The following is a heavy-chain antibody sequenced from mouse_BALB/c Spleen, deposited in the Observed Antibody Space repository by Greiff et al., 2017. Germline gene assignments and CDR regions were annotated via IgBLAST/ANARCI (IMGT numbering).Heavy chain of an antibody. J-gene: IGHJ4*01. CDR1: GFTFSSYG. D-gene: IGHD1-2*01. CDR3: ARQSLLRDRAMDY. V-gene: IGHV5-6*01. CDR2: ISSGGSYT. Sequence: EVKLMESGGDLVKPGGSLKLSCAASGFTFSSYGMSWVRQTPDKRLEWVATISSGGSYTYYPDSVKGRFTISRDNAKNTLYLQMSSLKSEDTAMYYCARQSLLRDRAMDYWGQGTSVTVSS.